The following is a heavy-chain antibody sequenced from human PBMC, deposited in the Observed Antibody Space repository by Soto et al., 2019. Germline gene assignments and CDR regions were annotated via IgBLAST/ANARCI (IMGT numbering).Heavy chain of an antibody. D-gene: IGHD6-13*01. CDR1: GGTFSSYT. V-gene: IGHV1-69*04. CDR3: ARDRGIAAAGTFDYYYYYGMDV. CDR2: IIPILGIA. J-gene: IGHJ6*02. Sequence: SVKVSCKASGGTFSSYTISWVRQAPGQGLEWVGRIIPILGIANYAQKFQGRVTITADKSTSTAYMELSSLRSEDTAVYYCARDRGIAAAGTFDYYYYYGMDVWGQGTTVTVSS.